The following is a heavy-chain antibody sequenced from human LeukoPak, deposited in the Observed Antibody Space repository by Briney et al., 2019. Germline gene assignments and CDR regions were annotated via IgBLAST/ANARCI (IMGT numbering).Heavy chain of an antibody. CDR1: GGTFSSYA. CDR3: ARERSSYSYYYYYMDV. J-gene: IGHJ6*03. CDR2: IIPIFGTA. V-gene: IGHV1-69*13. D-gene: IGHD6-6*01. Sequence: ASVKVSCKASGGTFSSYAISWVRQAPGQGLEWMGGIIPIFGTASYAQKFQGRVTITADESTSTAYMELSSLRSEDTAVYYCARERSSYSYYYYYMDVWGKGTTVTVSS.